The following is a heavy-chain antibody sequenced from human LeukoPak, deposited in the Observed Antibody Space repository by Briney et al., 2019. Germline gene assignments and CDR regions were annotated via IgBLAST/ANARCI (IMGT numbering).Heavy chain of an antibody. Sequence: SVKVSCKASGGTFSSYAISWVRQAPGQGLEWMGGIIPIFGTANYAQKFQGRVTITTDESTSTAYLELSSLRSEDTAVYYCARGGGDTVTTSFYYYMDVWGKGTTVTVSS. CDR3: ARGGGDTVTTSFYYYMDV. V-gene: IGHV1-69*05. CDR2: IIPIFGTA. J-gene: IGHJ6*03. D-gene: IGHD4-11*01. CDR1: GGTFSSYA.